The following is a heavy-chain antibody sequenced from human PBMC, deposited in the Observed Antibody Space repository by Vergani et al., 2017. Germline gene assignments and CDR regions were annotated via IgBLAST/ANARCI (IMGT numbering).Heavy chain of an antibody. Sequence: QLQLQESGPGLVKPSETLSLTCTVSGDSISSNFYYCGWIRQPPGKGLEWIGSINYSRSTYYNPSLKSRVTISVDTSRIQFSLQLTSVTAADTAVYYCTRSGYTSGWSEYFHHWGQGALVTVSS. CDR3: TRSGYTSGWSEYFHH. CDR2: INYSRST. D-gene: IGHD6-19*01. V-gene: IGHV4-39*01. J-gene: IGHJ1*01. CDR1: GDSISSNFYY.